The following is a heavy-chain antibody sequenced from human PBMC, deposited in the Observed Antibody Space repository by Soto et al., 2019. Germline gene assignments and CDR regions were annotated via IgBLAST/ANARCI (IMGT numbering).Heavy chain of an antibody. V-gene: IGHV4-39*02. D-gene: IGHD1-26*01. CDR1: GVFISSGSYF. J-gene: IGHJ4*02. Sequence: QLQESGPGLVKPSETLSLTCTVSGVFISSGSYFWGWIRQPPGKGLEWIGIAHSSGGTYYNPSLKSRLTISVDKSKNNFSLRLNSVTAADTAVYYCAKLKVGATRDTDVDSWCQGKLVTVSS. CDR2: AHSSGGT. CDR3: AKLKVGATRDTDVDS.